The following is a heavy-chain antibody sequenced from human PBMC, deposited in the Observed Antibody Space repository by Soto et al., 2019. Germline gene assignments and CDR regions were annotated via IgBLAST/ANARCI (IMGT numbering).Heavy chain of an antibody. V-gene: IGHV5-51*01. J-gene: IGHJ5*01. Sequence: GESLKISCKASGYIFIAYWIGWVRQMPGKGREWMGIVDPRDSDTRYSPSFQGQVTISADRSTGTAFLQGRSLKASDTALYYCARPPLPGYSIHFNSWGHGTLVTVSS. CDR1: GYIFIAYW. CDR2: VDPRDSDT. D-gene: IGHD2-15*01. CDR3: ARPPLPGYSIHFNS.